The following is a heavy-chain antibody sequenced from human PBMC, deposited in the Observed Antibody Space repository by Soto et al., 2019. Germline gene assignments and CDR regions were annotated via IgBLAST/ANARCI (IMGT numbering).Heavy chain of an antibody. J-gene: IGHJ4*02. CDR1: GGSVDSGSYY. CDR2: IYYSGST. Sequence: QVQLQESGPGLVKPSETLSLTCTVSGGSVDSGSYYWSWIRQPPGKGLEWIGYIYYSGSTKYNPSLKSRVTISLDTSENRFFLKVRSVTAADSAIYYCARELTLGGNSVDKWGQGTLSPSPQ. D-gene: IGHD2-21*01. V-gene: IGHV4-61*01. CDR3: ARELTLGGNSVDK.